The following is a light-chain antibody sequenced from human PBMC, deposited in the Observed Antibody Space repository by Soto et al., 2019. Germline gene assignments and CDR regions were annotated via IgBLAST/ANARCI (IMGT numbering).Light chain of an antibody. Sequence: DIQMTQSPSTLSASVLDRVTITCLASQSISSWLAWYQQKPGKAPKLLIYDASSLESGVPSGFSGSGSGTEFTLTISSLQPDDFATYYCQQYNSYSWTFGQGTRWIS. V-gene: IGKV1-5*01. CDR1: QSISSW. CDR2: DAS. J-gene: IGKJ1*01. CDR3: QQYNSYSWT.